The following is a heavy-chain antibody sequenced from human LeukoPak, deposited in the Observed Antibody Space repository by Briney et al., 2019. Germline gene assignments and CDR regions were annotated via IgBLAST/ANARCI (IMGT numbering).Heavy chain of an antibody. CDR1: GFTFTSYA. CDR3: ARKPDAFDL. J-gene: IGHJ3*01. V-gene: IGHV3-30-3*01. Sequence: GRSLRLSCVASGFTFTSYAMHWVRQAPGKGLEWVTVISYDGSIKYYADSVKGRFTISRDISKNTLYLRMNSLRAEDTAVYYCARKPDAFDLWGQGTMVTVSS. CDR2: ISYDGSIK.